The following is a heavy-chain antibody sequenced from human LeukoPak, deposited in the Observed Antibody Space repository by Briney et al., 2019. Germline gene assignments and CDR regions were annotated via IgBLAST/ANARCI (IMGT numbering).Heavy chain of an antibody. D-gene: IGHD6-6*01. V-gene: IGHV3-23*01. Sequence: PGGSLRLSCAASGFTFSNYAMSWVRQAPGKGLEWVSGISGSGGSTYYADSVKGRFTISRDNSKNTLYLQMNSLRAKDTAVYYCAKDCSSSRPGDFDYWGQGTLVTVSS. J-gene: IGHJ4*02. CDR2: ISGSGGST. CDR1: GFTFSNYA. CDR3: AKDCSSSRPGDFDY.